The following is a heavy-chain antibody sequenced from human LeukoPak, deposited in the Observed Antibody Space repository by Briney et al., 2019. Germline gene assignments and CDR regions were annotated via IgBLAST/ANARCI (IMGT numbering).Heavy chain of an antibody. D-gene: IGHD3-9*01. V-gene: IGHV3-23*01. J-gene: IGHJ5*02. CDR3: AKDIRRYFDWSPDWFDP. CDR2: ISGSGGST. Sequence: GGSLRLSCAASGFTFSSYAMSWVRQAPGKGLEWVSAISGSGGSTYYADSVKGRFTISRDNSKNTLYLQMNSLRAEDTAVDYCAKDIRRYFDWSPDWFDPWGQGTLVTVSS. CDR1: GFTFSSYA.